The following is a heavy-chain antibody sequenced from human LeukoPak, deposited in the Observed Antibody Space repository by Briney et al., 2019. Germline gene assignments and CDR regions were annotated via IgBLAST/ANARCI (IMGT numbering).Heavy chain of an antibody. J-gene: IGHJ3*02. CDR3: ATRYYDSSGYYFLDAFDI. Sequence: SETLSLTCTVPGGSISSGGYYWSWIRQHPGKGLEWIGYIYYSGSTYYNPSLKSRVTISVDTSKNQFSLKLSSVTAADTAVYYCATRYYDSSGYYFLDAFDIWGQGTMVTVSS. CDR2: IYYSGST. D-gene: IGHD3-22*01. CDR1: GGSISSGGYY. V-gene: IGHV4-31*03.